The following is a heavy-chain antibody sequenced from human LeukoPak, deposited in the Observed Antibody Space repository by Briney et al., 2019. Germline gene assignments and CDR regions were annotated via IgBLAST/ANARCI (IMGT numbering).Heavy chain of an antibody. CDR3: GKDSRPSVTTFRSRWTDY. D-gene: IGHD4-11*01. CDR2: ISGSSMST. Sequence: GGSLRLPCEASGFTFHNHGMSWVRQAPGKGLEWISVISGSSMSTYYADSVKGRFTVSRDNSKNTVYLQMSSLRVEDSAIYYCGKDSRPSVTTFRSRWTDYWGQGILVTVSS. CDR1: GFTFHNHG. J-gene: IGHJ4*02. V-gene: IGHV3-23*01.